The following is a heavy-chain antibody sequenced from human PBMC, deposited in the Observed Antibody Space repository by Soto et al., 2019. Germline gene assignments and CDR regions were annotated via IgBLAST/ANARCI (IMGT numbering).Heavy chain of an antibody. Sequence: QVQLQESGPGLVKPSGTLSLTCAVSGASISSRNWWSWVRQSPGKGLEWIGEIPHTGSSNVNPSLKSRVTMSVGTSEDQFSLELSSVTAADTAVYYCAILSRYGGFSYLDVWGKGTTVAVSS. V-gene: IGHV4-4*02. CDR3: AILSRYGGFSYLDV. CDR2: IPHTGSS. CDR1: GASISSRNW. J-gene: IGHJ6*03. D-gene: IGHD2-15*01.